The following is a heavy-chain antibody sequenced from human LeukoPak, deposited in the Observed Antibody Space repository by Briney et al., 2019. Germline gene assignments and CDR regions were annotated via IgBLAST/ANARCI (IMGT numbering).Heavy chain of an antibody. J-gene: IGHJ4*02. D-gene: IGHD2-2*02. V-gene: IGHV4-59*01. CDR3: ARGDNTPPYYFDY. Sequence: PSETLSLTCTVSGGSISSYHWSWIRQPPGKGLEWIGYIYYSGSTNYNPSLKSRVTISVDTSKNQFSLKLSSVTAADTAVYYCARGDNTPPYYFDYWGQGTLVTVSS. CDR2: IYYSGST. CDR1: GGSISSYH.